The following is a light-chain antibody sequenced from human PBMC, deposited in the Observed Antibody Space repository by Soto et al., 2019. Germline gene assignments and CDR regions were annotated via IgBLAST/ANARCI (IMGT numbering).Light chain of an antibody. J-gene: IGLJ1*01. V-gene: IGLV1-44*01. CDR3: AAWDDSLTGPV. CDR1: SSNIGGRT. Sequence: QSVLTQPPSASGTPGQRVTISCSGSSSNIGGRTVNWYQQLPGTAPRLLIFNNNPRPSGVPDRFSGSKSGTSASLAITGLQSEDEADYYCAAWDDSLTGPVFGVGTKLTVL. CDR2: NNN.